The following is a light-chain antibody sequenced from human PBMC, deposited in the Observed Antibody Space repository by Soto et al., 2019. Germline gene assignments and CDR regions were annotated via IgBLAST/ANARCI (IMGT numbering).Light chain of an antibody. CDR1: QTVGRN. J-gene: IGKJ1*01. Sequence: IALTKSAATLSLSPGEGAILPCRARQTVGRNLAWDQPKPGQAPRLTIXXAYXRAPGIPARFSVSGSGTEFTLTIRSREPEELAVEDRQRRGNWPPAWTFGQGTKVDIK. V-gene: IGKV3-11*01. CDR2: XAY. CDR3: QRRGNWPPAWT.